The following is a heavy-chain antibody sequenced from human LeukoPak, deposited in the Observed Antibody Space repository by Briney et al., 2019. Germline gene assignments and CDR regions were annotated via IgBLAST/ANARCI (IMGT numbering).Heavy chain of an antibody. CDR3: AKQVDNYVWGSYRYKYYYYGMDV. CDR1: GFTFSSYA. CDR2: ISGSGGST. D-gene: IGHD3-16*02. V-gene: IGHV3-23*01. J-gene: IGHJ6*02. Sequence: GGSLRLSCAASGFTFSSYAMSWVRQAPGKGLEWVLAISGSGGSTYYADSVKGRFTISRDNSKNTLYLQMNSLRAEDTAVYYCAKQVDNYVWGSYRYKYYYYGMDVWGQGTTVTVSS.